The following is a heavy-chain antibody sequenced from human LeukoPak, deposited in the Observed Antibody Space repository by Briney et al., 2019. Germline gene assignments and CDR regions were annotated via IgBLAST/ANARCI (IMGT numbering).Heavy chain of an antibody. CDR2: ISGSDSST. CDR1: GFTFSSSA. CDR3: AKDRHGYDSMDYYYYYMDV. Sequence: PGGSLRLSCAASGFTFSSSAMSWVRQAPGKGLEWVSTISGSDSSTYYADSVKGRFTISRDNSKNTLYLQMNSLRAEDTAVYYCAKDRHGYDSMDYYYYYMDVWGKGTTVTISS. D-gene: IGHD3-22*01. J-gene: IGHJ6*03. V-gene: IGHV3-23*01.